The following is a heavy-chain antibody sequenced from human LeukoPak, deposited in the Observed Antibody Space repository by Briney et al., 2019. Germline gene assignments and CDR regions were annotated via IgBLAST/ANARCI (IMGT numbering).Heavy chain of an antibody. Sequence: GGSLRLSCAASGFTFDDYAMHWVRQAPGKGLEWVSLIRADGITTYYADSVKGRFTISRDSSKNSLYLQMNSLRTEDSALYYCAKDYYWGQGNLVTVSS. CDR3: AKDYY. CDR1: GFTFDDYA. J-gene: IGHJ4*02. V-gene: IGHV3-43*02. CDR2: IRADGITT.